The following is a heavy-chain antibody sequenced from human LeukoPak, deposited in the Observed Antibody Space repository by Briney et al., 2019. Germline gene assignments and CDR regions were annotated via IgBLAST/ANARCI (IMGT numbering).Heavy chain of an antibody. V-gene: IGHV1-2*02. CDR1: GYTFTGYY. D-gene: IGHD2-15*01. J-gene: IGHJ3*02. CDR2: INPNSGGT. CDR3: ARELGYCSGGSCALGAFDI. Sequence: ASVKVSCKASGYTFTGYYMHWVRQAPGQGLEWMGWINPNSGGTNYAQKLQGRVTMTTDTSTSTAYMELRSLRSDDTAVYYCARELGYCSGGSCALGAFDIWGQGTMVTVSS.